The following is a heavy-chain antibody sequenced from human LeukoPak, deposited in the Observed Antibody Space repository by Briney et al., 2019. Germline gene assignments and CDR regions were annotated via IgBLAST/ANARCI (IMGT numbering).Heavy chain of an antibody. Sequence: GESLKISCKGSGYSFTSYWIGWVRQMPGKGLEWMGIIHPGGSETRHSPSFQGQVTISADKSLRTAYLQWSSLKASDTAMYYCARSIAAPVSYYYYGMDVWGQGTTVTVFS. CDR1: GYSFTSYW. CDR2: IHPGGSET. CDR3: ARSIAAPVSYYYYGMDV. V-gene: IGHV5-51*01. D-gene: IGHD6-6*01. J-gene: IGHJ6*02.